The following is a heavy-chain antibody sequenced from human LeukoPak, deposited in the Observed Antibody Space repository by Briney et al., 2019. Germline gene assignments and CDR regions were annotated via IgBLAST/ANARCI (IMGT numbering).Heavy chain of an antibody. CDR1: GYTFTSYA. Sequence: GASVKVSCKASGYTFTSYAMNWVRQAPGQGLEWMGWINTNTGNPTYAQGFTGRFVFSLDTSVSTAYLQISSLKAEDTAVYYCVSSSWSYYYYYYMDVWGKGTTVTVSS. D-gene: IGHD6-13*01. J-gene: IGHJ6*03. V-gene: IGHV7-4-1*02. CDR2: INTNTGNP. CDR3: VSSSWSYYYYYYMDV.